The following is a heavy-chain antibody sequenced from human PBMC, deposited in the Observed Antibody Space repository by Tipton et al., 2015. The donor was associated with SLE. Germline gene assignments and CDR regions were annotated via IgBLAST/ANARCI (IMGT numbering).Heavy chain of an antibody. Sequence: SLRLSCAASRFTFSNYAVSWVRQAPGKGLEWVSSISGDGGTTYYADSVKGRFTISRDNAKSTLYLQMNSRRAEDTAVYYCTRVESTSWAFDVWGQGTIVTVSS. CDR3: TRVESTSWAFDV. CDR1: RFTFSNYA. J-gene: IGHJ3*01. V-gene: IGHV3-23*01. CDR2: ISGDGGTT. D-gene: IGHD1-26*01.